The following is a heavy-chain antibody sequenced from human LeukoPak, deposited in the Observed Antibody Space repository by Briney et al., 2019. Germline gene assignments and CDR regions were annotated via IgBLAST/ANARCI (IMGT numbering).Heavy chain of an antibody. V-gene: IGHV1-2*02. D-gene: IGHD2-2*01. CDR1: GYTFTGYY. CDR3: AREVGYCSSSSCHLDY. CDR2: INPNSGGT. Sequence: ASVKVSCKASGYTFTGYYMHWVRQAPGQGLEWMGWINPNSGGTNYAQKFQGRVTMTRDTSISTAYMELSRLGSDDTAVYYCAREVGYCSSSSCHLDYWGQGTLVTVSS. J-gene: IGHJ4*02.